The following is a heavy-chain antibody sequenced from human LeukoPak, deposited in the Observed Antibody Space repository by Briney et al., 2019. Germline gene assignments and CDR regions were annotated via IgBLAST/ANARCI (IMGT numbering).Heavy chain of an antibody. CDR3: ARDKSLGGYSGGFDY. D-gene: IGHD2-15*01. J-gene: IGHJ4*02. CDR1: GGSISSGDYY. V-gene: IGHV4-30-4*08. CDR2: IYYSGST. Sequence: SETLSLTCTVSGGSISSGDYYWSWIRQPPGKGLEWIGYIYYSGSTYYNPSLKSRVTISVDTSKNQFSLKLSSVTAADTAVYYCARDKSLGGYSGGFDYWGQGTLVTVSS.